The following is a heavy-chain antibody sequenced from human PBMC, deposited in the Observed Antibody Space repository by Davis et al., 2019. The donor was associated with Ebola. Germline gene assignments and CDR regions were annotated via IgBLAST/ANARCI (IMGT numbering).Heavy chain of an antibody. V-gene: IGHV4-59*08. D-gene: IGHD2-2*01. J-gene: IGHJ5*02. Sequence: SETLSLTCTVSGSSISSYYWSWIRQQQGKGLEWIGYIYYSGSTNYNPSLKSRVTISVDTSKNQFSLELSSVTVADTAIYYCARVMGGCSSTSCFLDPWGQGTLVTVSS. CDR3: ARVMGGCSSTSCFLDP. CDR1: GSSISSYY. CDR2: IYYSGST.